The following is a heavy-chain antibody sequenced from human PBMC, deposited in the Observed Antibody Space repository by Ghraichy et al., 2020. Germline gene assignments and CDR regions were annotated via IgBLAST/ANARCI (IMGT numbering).Heavy chain of an antibody. J-gene: IGHJ6*02. CDR2: IYWNDDK. D-gene: IGHD2-15*01. CDR1: GFSFTTSGVG. V-gene: IGHV2-5*01. Sequence: SGPTLVKPTQTLTLTCTFSGFSFTTSGVGVGWIRQPPGEALEWLALIYWNDDKRYSPSLRSRVTISKDTSKNQVVLTMTNMDPVDTGTYYWAHRVKCNGGSCHPRWESYAMDVRGQGNTVTVS. CDR3: AHRVKCNGGSCHPRWESYAMDV.